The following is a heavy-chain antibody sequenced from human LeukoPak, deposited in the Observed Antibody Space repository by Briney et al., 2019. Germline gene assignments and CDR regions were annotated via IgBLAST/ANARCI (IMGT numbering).Heavy chain of an antibody. CDR2: ISPSSDIT. Sequence: GGSLRLSCAGSGFTFSSHGMDWVRQAPGKGLEWVSGISPSSDITYYADSVRGRFTISRDNSKNTLYLQMKSLRAEDTAVYYCAKDIVVVPAAAYFDYWGQGTLVTVSS. D-gene: IGHD2-2*01. CDR1: GFTFSSHG. CDR3: AKDIVVVPAAAYFDY. V-gene: IGHV3-23*01. J-gene: IGHJ4*02.